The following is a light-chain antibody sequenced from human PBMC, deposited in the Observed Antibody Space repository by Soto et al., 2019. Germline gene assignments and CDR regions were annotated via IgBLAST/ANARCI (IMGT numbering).Light chain of an antibody. J-gene: IGKJ2*01. V-gene: IGKV3-15*01. CDR1: ETVRTN. CDR3: QQYYNWTPYT. CDR2: GAS. Sequence: IVMTQSPATLSVSPGERVTLSCRASETVRTNLAWFKQKPGQTPRLLIFGASTRATGIPTRFTGSGSETEYTLTIGSLQSEDLAVYYCQQYYNWTPYTFGQGTKLESK.